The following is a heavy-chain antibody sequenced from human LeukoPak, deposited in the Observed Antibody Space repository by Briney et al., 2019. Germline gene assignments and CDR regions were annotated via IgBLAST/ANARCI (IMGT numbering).Heavy chain of an antibody. CDR1: GGSISSSSYY. V-gene: IGHV4-39*07. D-gene: IGHD2-15*01. CDR2: IHYSGST. J-gene: IGHJ4*02. CDR3: ARYCSGGSCYYFDY. Sequence: SETLSLTCTVSGGSISSSSYYWGWIRQPPGKGLEWIGSIHYSGSTYYNPSLKSRVTISVDTSKNQFSLKLSSVTAADTAVYYCARYCSGGSCYYFDYWGQGTLVTVSS.